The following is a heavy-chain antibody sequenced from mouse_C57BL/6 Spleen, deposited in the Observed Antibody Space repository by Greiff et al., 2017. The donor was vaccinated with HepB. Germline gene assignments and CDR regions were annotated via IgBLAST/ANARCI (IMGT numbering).Heavy chain of an antibody. CDR2: INPSNGGT. J-gene: IGHJ3*01. CDR1: GYTFTSYW. Sequence: VKQSCKASGYTFTSYWMHWVKQRPGQGLEWIGNINPSNGGTNYNEKFKSKATLTVDKSSSTAYMQLSSLTYEDSAVYYCVSTAQATFAYWGQGTLVTVSA. V-gene: IGHV1-53*01. CDR3: VSTAQATFAY. D-gene: IGHD3-2*02.